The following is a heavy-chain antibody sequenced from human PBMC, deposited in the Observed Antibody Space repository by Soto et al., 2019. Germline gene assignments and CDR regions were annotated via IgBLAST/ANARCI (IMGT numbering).Heavy chain of an antibody. D-gene: IGHD2-15*01. CDR3: ARRWGRTFDY. CDR1: GGSISSGNYY. V-gene: IGHV4-61*01. CDR2: IYYSGST. Sequence: ETLSLTCTVSGGSISSGNYYWSWIRQPPGKGLEWIGYIYYSGSTNYNPSLKSRVTISVDTSKNQFSLKLSSVTAADTAVYYCARRWGRTFDYWGQGTLVTVSS. J-gene: IGHJ4*02.